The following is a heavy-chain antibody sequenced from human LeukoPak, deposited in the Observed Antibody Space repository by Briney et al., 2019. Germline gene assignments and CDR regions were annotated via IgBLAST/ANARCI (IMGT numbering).Heavy chain of an antibody. V-gene: IGHV3-11*04. CDR3: ASWGYGPDYYYMDV. D-gene: IGHD5-12*01. CDR1: GFTFSDYY. J-gene: IGHJ6*03. CDR2: ISSSGSTI. Sequence: GGSLRLSCAASGFTFSDYYMSWIRQAPGKGLEWVSYISSSGSTIYYADSVKGRFTISRDNAKNSLYLQMNSLRAEDTAVYYCASWGYGPDYYYMDVWGKGTTVTVSS.